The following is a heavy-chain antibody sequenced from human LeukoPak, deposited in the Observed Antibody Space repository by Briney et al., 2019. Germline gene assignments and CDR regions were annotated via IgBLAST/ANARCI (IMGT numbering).Heavy chain of an antibody. Sequence: SETLSLTCTVSGASVTTYYWSWIRQSPGKELDWIASVHSSGSTFYNPSLNSPITISIDTSKNQFSLKLTSVTTADTAVYYCARDIRTVGATLYFDYWGQGTLLTVSS. CDR1: GASVTTYY. J-gene: IGHJ4*02. CDR2: VHSSGST. D-gene: IGHD1-26*01. CDR3: ARDIRTVGATLYFDY. V-gene: IGHV4-59*02.